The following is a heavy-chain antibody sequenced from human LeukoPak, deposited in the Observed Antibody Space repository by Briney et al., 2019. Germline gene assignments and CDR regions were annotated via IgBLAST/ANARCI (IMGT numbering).Heavy chain of an antibody. V-gene: IGHV3-74*01. D-gene: IGHD6-19*01. CDR3: GRDNSGWEKYGMGV. CDR1: GFTFNSHW. CDR2: INGDGSTT. J-gene: IGHJ6*02. Sequence: SGGSLRLSCAPSGFTFNSHWMYWVRQAPGKGLVWVSRINGDGSTTTYADSVKGRFTISRDNAKNTLYLQMNILSAEGTAVYYFGRDNSGWEKYGMGVWGQGTTVTVFS.